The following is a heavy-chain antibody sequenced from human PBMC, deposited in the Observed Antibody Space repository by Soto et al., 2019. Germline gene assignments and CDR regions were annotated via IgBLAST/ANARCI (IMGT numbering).Heavy chain of an antibody. CDR3: ASQSSSWPGGWFDP. D-gene: IGHD6-13*01. CDR2: IYYSGST. Sequence: SETLSLTCTVSGGSISSSSYYWGWIRQPPGKGLEWIGSIYYSGSTYYNPSLKSRVTISVDTSKNQFSLKLSSVTAADTAVYYCASQSSSWPGGWFDPWGQGTLVTVSS. V-gene: IGHV4-39*01. CDR1: GGSISSSSYY. J-gene: IGHJ5*02.